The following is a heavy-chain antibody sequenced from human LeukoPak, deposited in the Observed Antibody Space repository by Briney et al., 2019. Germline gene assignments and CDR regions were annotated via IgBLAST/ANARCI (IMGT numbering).Heavy chain of an antibody. V-gene: IGHV3-74*01. CDR1: GFTFCTSW. CDR2: INTDGSST. Sequence: GGSLRLSCAASGFTFCTSWMRWVRQAPGKGLVWVSHINTDGSSTSYADSVKGRFTISRDNSKNTLYLQMNSLRAEDTAVYYCATDYFGSVNYWGQGTLVTVPS. J-gene: IGHJ4*02. CDR3: ATDYFGSVNY. D-gene: IGHD3-10*01.